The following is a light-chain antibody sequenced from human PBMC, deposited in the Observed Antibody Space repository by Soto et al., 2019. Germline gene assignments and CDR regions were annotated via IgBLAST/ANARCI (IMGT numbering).Light chain of an antibody. CDR2: DDS. Sequence: VLTQPPSVSVAPGQTARITCGGNNIGSKSVHWFQQKPGQAPVLVVYDDSDRPSGIPERFSGSNSGNTATLTISRVDTGDEADFYCQVWDSSSDHVVFGGGTKLTVL. CDR1: NIGSKS. CDR3: QVWDSSSDHVV. V-gene: IGLV3-21*02. J-gene: IGLJ2*01.